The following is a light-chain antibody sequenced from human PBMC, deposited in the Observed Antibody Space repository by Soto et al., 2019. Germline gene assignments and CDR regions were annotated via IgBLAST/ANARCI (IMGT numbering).Light chain of an antibody. J-gene: IGKJ3*01. Sequence: FQMTQSPSSLSASVGDRVTITCRASQSINNYLNWYQFKPGKAPKLLIFSSSNLQTGVPSRFSGSGSGTHFTLTITRLQPEDSATYYCQQSYSTRFTFGPGTQVEI. CDR3: QQSYSTRFT. V-gene: IGKV1-39*01. CDR1: QSINNY. CDR2: SSS.